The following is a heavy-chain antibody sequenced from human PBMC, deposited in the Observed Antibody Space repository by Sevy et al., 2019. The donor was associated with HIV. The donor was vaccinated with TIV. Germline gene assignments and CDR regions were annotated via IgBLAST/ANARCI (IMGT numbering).Heavy chain of an antibody. Sequence: GGSLRLSCAASGFTFSSYWMHWVRQAPGKGLVWVSRINSDGSSTSYADSGKGRFTISRDNAKNTLYLQMNSLRAEDTAVYYCARASGYSSSWYIWYFDLWGRGTLVTVSS. V-gene: IGHV3-74*01. J-gene: IGHJ2*01. CDR2: INSDGSST. CDR1: GFTFSSYW. D-gene: IGHD6-13*01. CDR3: ARASGYSSSWYIWYFDL.